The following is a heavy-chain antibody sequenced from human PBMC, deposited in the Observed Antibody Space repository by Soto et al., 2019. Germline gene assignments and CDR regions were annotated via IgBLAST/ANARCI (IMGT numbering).Heavy chain of an antibody. CDR1: GFTFSSYA. Sequence: GGSLRLSCAASGFTFSSYAMSWVRQAPGKGLEWVSAISGSGGSTYYADSVKGRFTISRDNSKNTLYLQMNSLRAEDTAVYYCAKDPNYNWNYEYFQHWGQGTLVTVSS. J-gene: IGHJ1*01. D-gene: IGHD1-7*01. CDR3: AKDPNYNWNYEYFQH. V-gene: IGHV3-23*01. CDR2: ISGSGGST.